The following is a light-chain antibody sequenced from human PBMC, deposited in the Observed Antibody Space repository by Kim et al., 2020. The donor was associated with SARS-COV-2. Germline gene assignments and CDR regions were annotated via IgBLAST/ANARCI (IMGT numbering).Light chain of an antibody. Sequence: LSPGERATLSCRASQSVSSYLAWYQQKPGQAPRLLIYDASNRATGIPARFSGSGSGTDFTLTISSLEPEDFAVYYCQQRSNWLFTFGPGTKVDIK. CDR3: QQRSNWLFT. CDR1: QSVSSY. V-gene: IGKV3-11*01. CDR2: DAS. J-gene: IGKJ3*01.